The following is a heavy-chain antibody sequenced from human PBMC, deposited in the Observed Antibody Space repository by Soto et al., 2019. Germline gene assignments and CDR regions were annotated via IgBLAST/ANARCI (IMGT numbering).Heavy chain of an antibody. CDR1: GFTFSSYS. CDR2: IASSGSNL. Sequence: EEQLVESGGGLVKPGGSLRLSCAASGFTFSSYSMNWVRQAPGKGLEWVSSIASSGSNLYYADPVKGRFTISRDNAKNSFYRQMDILRGETTAVYYCAREWAIRDYYGRRAERLGRCFDLWGRGTLVTVSS. CDR3: AREWAIRDYYGRRAERLGRCFDL. V-gene: IGHV3-21*01. D-gene: IGHD3-10*01. J-gene: IGHJ2*01.